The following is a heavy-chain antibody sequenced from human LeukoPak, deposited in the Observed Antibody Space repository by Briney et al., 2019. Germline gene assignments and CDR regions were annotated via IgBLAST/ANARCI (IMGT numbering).Heavy chain of an antibody. CDR3: AEDPPSGYGWVI. Sequence: GGSLRLSCAASVFTFSTHAMSWGPQAPGKGRECGSAISDMGGSPYYADSAKGRFTISRDNSENTLYLQKKSLRAQDTAAYFFAEDPPSGYGWVIWGQGTMVTVSS. V-gene: IGHV3-23*01. D-gene: IGHD5-12*01. CDR1: VFTFSTHA. CDR2: ISDMGGSP. J-gene: IGHJ3*02.